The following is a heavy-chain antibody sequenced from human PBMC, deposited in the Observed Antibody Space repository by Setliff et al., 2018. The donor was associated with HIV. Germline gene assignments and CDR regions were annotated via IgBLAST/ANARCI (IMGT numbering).Heavy chain of an antibody. J-gene: IGHJ3*02. Sequence: ASVKVSCKASGYTFTPNHMHWGRQAPGQGLEWMGTINPSGGDTIYAPEFQGRVTMTTDTSTRTAYMELSGLTSEDTAVYYCATRAYDSSGYLRSRVSGAALDIWGQGTMVTVSS. CDR1: GYTFTPNH. CDR3: ATRAYDSSGYLRSRVSGAALDI. CDR2: INPSGGDT. D-gene: IGHD3-22*01. V-gene: IGHV1-46*01.